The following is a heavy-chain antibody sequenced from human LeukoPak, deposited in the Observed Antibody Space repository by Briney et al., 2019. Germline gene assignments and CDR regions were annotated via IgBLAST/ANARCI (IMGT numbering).Heavy chain of an antibody. CDR2: ISSSSSYI. CDR1: GFTFSSYS. J-gene: IGHJ4*02. D-gene: IGHD3-22*01. CDR3: ARAAGSSGYYFDY. Sequence: NTGGSLRLSCAASGFTFSSYSMNWVRQAPGKGLEWVSSISSSSSYIYYADSVKGRFTISRDNAKNSLYLQMNSLRAEDTAVYYCARAAGSSGYYFDYWGQGTLVTVSS. V-gene: IGHV3-21*01.